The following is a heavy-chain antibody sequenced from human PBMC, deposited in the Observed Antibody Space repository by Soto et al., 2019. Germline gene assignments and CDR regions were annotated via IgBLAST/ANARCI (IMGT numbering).Heavy chain of an antibody. CDR3: ARLGKDDFWSGYNQDY. CDR1: GYTFTSYY. D-gene: IGHD3-3*01. V-gene: IGHV1-46*01. CDR2: INPSGGST. J-gene: IGHJ4*02. Sequence: VASVKVSCKASGYTFTSYYMHWVRQAPGQGLEWMGIINPSGGSTSYAQKFQGRVTMTRDTSTSTVYMELSSLRSEDTAVYYCARLGKDDFWSGYNQDYWGQGTLVTVSS.